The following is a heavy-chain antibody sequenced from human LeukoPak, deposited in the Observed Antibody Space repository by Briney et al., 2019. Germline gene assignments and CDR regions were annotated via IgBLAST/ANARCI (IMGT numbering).Heavy chain of an antibody. CDR2: IHYKGNS. CDR3: ARWASQRRAFDL. J-gene: IGHJ3*01. CDR1: GASISIYY. V-gene: IGHV4-59*01. Sequence: PSETLSLTCTLSGASISIYYWNCMRQPPGREPEWSGYIHYKGNSKQNPSLKSRVTMSGDKSKNHFSLSLVSVTAADTAVYYCARWASQRRAFDLWGQGTVVTVSS. D-gene: IGHD1-26*01.